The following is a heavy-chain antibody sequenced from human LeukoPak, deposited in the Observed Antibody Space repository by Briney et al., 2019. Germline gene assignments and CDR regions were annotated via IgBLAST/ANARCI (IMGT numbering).Heavy chain of an antibody. D-gene: IGHD4/OR15-4a*01. CDR3: ARDGASSDY. Sequence: GGSLRLSCAVFGFTVSSNYMSWVRQAPGKGLEWVSIIYSGGSTYYADSVKGRFTISRDNSKNTLYLQMNSLRAEDTAVYYCARDGASSDYWGQGTLVTVSS. CDR2: IYSGGST. CDR1: GFTVSSNY. J-gene: IGHJ4*02. V-gene: IGHV3-53*01.